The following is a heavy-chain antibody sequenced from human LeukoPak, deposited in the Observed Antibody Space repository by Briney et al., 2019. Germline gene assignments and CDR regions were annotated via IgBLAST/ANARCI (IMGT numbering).Heavy chain of an antibody. J-gene: IGHJ4*02. CDR1: GFTFSPVW. V-gene: IGHV3-74*01. Sequence: SGGSLRLSCAAAGFTFSPVWMHWVRQAPGKGLMWVSHIINDGSYTTYADSVKGRFTISRDNSKNTLYLQMNSLRAEDTAVYCCAKAEGAWANYFDYWGQGTLVTVSS. CDR3: AKAEGAWANYFDY. D-gene: IGHD1-26*01. CDR2: IINDGSYT.